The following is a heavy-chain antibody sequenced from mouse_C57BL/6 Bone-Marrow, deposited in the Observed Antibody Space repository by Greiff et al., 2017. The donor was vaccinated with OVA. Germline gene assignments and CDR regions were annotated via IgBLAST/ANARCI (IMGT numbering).Heavy chain of an antibody. J-gene: IGHJ1*03. CDR2: IYPRSGNT. Sequence: QVQLQQSGAELARPGASVKLSCKASGYTFTSYGISWVKQRTGQGLEWIGEIYPRSGNTYYNEKCKGKATLTADKSSSTAYMELRSLTSEDTAIYYCARAYYKDEYFDVWGTGTTVTVSS. CDR1: GYTFTSYG. D-gene: IGHD2-12*01. V-gene: IGHV1-81*01. CDR3: ARAYYKDEYFDV.